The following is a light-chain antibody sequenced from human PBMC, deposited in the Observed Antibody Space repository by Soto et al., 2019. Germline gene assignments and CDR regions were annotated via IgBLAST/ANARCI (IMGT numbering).Light chain of an antibody. V-gene: IGKV3-15*01. J-gene: IGKJ4*01. CDR1: QSVSNN. Sequence: EIVLTQSPGTLSLSPGERATLSCRASQSVSNNYLAWYQQKPGQAPRLLIYDASTRATGIPARFSGDGSGTEFTLTISSLQSDDFAVYYCQHYKTWPLTFGGGTKVDIK. CDR2: DAS. CDR3: QHYKTWPLT.